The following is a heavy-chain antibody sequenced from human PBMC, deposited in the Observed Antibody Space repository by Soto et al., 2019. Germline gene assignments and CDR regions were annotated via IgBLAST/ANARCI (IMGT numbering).Heavy chain of an antibody. CDR2: IYYGGST. V-gene: IGHV4-59*08. CDR1: GGSISSYY. Sequence: SETLSLTCTVSGGSISSYYWSWIRQPPGKGLEWIGYIYYGGSTNYNPSLKSRVTISVDTSKNQFSLKLSSVTAADTAVYYCARHQDYGDYGDAFDIWGQGTMVTVSS. D-gene: IGHD4-17*01. CDR3: ARHQDYGDYGDAFDI. J-gene: IGHJ3*02.